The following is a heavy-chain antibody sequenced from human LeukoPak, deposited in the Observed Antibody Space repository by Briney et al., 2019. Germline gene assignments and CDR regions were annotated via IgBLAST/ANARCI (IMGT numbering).Heavy chain of an antibody. Sequence: PGRSLRLSCAASGFTFSNYAMHWVRQAPGKGLEWVAVISYDGSNKYYADSVKGRFTISRDNSKNTLYLQMNSLRPEDTAVYYCAREVGRWYQNAFDIRGQGTMVTVSS. D-gene: IGHD6-13*01. CDR2: ISYDGSNK. J-gene: IGHJ3*02. CDR3: AREVGRWYQNAFDI. CDR1: GFTFSNYA. V-gene: IGHV3-30*04.